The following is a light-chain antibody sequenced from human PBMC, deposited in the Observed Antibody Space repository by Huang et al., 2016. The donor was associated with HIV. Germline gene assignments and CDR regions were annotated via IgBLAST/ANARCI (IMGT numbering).Light chain of an antibody. CDR2: EAT. V-gene: IGKV3-11*01. J-gene: IGKJ4*01. Sequence: EIVLTQSPATLSLSPGDRATLSCRASQSVGVYFAWSQQKPGQAPRLLIFEATNRATGIPDRFSGSGSGTDFTLTIDSLQPDDFAIYYCQQRTKWPPVLTFGGGTRVEIK. CDR3: QQRTKWPPVLT. CDR1: QSVGVY.